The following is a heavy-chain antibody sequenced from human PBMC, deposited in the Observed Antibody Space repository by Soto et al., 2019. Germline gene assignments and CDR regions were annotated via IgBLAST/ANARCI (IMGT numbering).Heavy chain of an antibody. Sequence: QMQLVESGGGVVQPGRSLRLSCAASGFAFRTYAVHWVRQAPGKGLEWLAVISYDGSLTYYAESVRGRIAVSRDNSNNTLSLQMNSLTPEDTATYFCAREAYYGSDDNGAFDVWGKGTVVIVSS. D-gene: IGHD3-10*01. V-gene: IGHV3-30*09. CDR3: AREAYYGSDDNGAFDV. CDR1: GFAFRTYA. J-gene: IGHJ3*01. CDR2: ISYDGSLT.